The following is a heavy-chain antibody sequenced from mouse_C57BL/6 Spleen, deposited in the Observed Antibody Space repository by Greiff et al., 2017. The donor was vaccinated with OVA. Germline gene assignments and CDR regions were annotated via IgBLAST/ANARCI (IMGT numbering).Heavy chain of an antibody. V-gene: IGHV1-69*01. CDR3: ARREYGSSAWFAY. CDR1: GYTFTSYW. D-gene: IGHD1-1*01. J-gene: IGHJ3*01. Sequence: QVQLQQPGAELVMPGASVKLSCKASGYTFTSYWMYWVKQRPGQGLEWIGEIDPSDSYTNYNQKFKGKSTLTVDKSSSTAYLRLSSLTSEDSAVYYRARREYGSSAWFAYWGQGTLVTVSA. CDR2: IDPSDSYT.